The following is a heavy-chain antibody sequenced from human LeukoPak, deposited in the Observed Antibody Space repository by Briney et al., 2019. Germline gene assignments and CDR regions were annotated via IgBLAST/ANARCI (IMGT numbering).Heavy chain of an antibody. Sequence: SETLSLTCTVSGGSISSYYWNWIRQPAGKGLELIGRIYSSGTTSYNSSLSSRVTMSVDTSKNQFSLKLSSVTAADTAVYYCARDVGGYNYRYSLDSWGQGTLVSVSS. D-gene: IGHD5-18*01. CDR3: ARDVGGYNYRYSLDS. V-gene: IGHV4-4*07. CDR1: GGSISSYY. CDR2: IYSSGTT. J-gene: IGHJ4*02.